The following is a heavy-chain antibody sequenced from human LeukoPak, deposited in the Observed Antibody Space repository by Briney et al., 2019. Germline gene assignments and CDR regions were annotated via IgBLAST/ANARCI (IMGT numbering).Heavy chain of an antibody. D-gene: IGHD3-22*01. V-gene: IGHV4-39*02. CDR1: GGPISTSSYH. Sequence: SETLTLTCIVSGGPISTSSYHWGWIRQPPGKGLEWIGTIYYSGSTYYNPSLKSRVTISVDTSKTQFSLKLSSVTAADTAVYYCARETKTYKFYSSAYYPCYFYSWGQGTLVTVSS. J-gene: IGHJ4*02. CDR2: IYYSGST. CDR3: ARETKTYKFYSSAYYPCYFYS.